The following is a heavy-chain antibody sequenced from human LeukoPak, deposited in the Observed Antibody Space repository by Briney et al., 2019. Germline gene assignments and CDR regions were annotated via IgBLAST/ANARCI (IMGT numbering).Heavy chain of an antibody. Sequence: PGGSLRLSCAASGFTFSSYAMSWVRQAPGKGLGWVSAISGSGGSTYYADSVKGRFTISRDNSKNTLYLQMNSLRAEDTAIYYCAKDDSRGSGSSGWFDPWGQGTLVTVSS. V-gene: IGHV3-23*01. CDR2: ISGSGGST. D-gene: IGHD3-10*01. CDR3: AKDDSRGSGSSGWFDP. CDR1: GFTFSSYA. J-gene: IGHJ5*02.